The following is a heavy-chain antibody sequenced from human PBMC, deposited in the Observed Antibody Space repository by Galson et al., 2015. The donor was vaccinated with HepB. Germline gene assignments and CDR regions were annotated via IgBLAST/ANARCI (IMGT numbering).Heavy chain of an antibody. CDR1: GFTLGTNA. D-gene: IGHD1-26*01. CDR2: ISYDGSNT. CDR3: AKSRGSYYEAGDH. V-gene: IGHV3-30*18. Sequence: SLRLSCAVSGFTLGTNAMHWVRQAPGKGLQWVAVISYDGSNTYYADSVKGRFTISTDNSKNTVHLQMNSLRTDDTAVYYCAKSRGSYYEAGDHWGQGTLVTVSS. J-gene: IGHJ5*02.